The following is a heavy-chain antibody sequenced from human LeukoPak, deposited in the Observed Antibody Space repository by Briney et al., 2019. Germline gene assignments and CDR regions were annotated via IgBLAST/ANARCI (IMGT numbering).Heavy chain of an antibody. J-gene: IGHJ4*02. CDR1: GLSVSSNY. CDR2: IYRDGSS. D-gene: IGHD5-12*01. V-gene: IGHV3-66*01. Sequence: GGSLRLSCVASGLSVSSNYMSWVRQAPGKGLEWVSVIYRDGSSYYAESVKGRFTISRDNSKNTLYIQMNSLRAEDTAVYYCARETRGYSGYEFDYWGQGTLVTVSS. CDR3: ARETRGYSGYEFDY.